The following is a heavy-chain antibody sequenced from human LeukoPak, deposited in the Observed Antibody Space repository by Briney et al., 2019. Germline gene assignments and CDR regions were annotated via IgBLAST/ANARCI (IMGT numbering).Heavy chain of an antibody. Sequence: SGPTLVKPTQTLTLTCTFSGFSLRTTGGGVGWIRQPPGKALEWLSVIYWNDDKQYCPSLKSRLTIIKDTSKNQVVLTLTNMDPVDTATYYCARRLIRSYGSGSYNCFDPWGQGTLVTVSS. J-gene: IGHJ5*02. CDR1: GFSLRTTGGG. CDR3: ARRLIRSYGSGSYNCFDP. V-gene: IGHV2-5*01. CDR2: IYWNDDK. D-gene: IGHD3-10*01.